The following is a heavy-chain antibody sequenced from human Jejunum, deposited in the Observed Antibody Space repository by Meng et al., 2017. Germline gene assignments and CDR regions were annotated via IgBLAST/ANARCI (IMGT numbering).Heavy chain of an antibody. J-gene: IGHJ5*01. CDR2: ISRDGFT. CDR1: GFIIDDCA. D-gene: IGHD3-22*01. V-gene: IGHV3-23*01. Sequence: GESLKISCAASGFIIDDCAMSWARQAPGQGLEWVATISRDGFTNYADSVKGRFTISRDSSKNSLYLQMHSLRADDTAVYYCAKKTVGSGFEPYDSWGQGTLVTVSS. CDR3: AKKTVGSGFEPYDS.